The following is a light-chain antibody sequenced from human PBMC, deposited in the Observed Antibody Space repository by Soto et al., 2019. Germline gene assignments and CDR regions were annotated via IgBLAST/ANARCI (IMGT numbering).Light chain of an antibody. J-gene: IGKJ1*01. Sequence: EIVLTQSPGTLSLSPGEIATLSCSASQSVTTTYLAWYQQKPGQAPRLLIYGASSRATGIPDRFSGSGSGTDFTLTISRLEPEDFAVYYCQQYGDSVWTFGQGTKVAI. CDR1: QSVTTTY. CDR2: GAS. CDR3: QQYGDSVWT. V-gene: IGKV3-20*01.